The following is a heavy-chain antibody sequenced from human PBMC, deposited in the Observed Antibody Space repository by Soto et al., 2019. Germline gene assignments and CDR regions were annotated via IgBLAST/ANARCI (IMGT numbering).Heavy chain of an antibody. CDR3: ARHRRYFDWLLSPSAHDPPAGWFDP. D-gene: IGHD3-9*01. V-gene: IGHV4-39*01. CDR2: IYYSGST. Sequence: PSETLSLTCTVSGGSISSSSYYWGWIRQPPGKGLEWIGSIYYSGSTYYNPSLKSRVTISVDTSKNQFSLKLSSVTAADTAVYYCARHRRYFDWLLSPSAHDPPAGWFDPWGQGTLVTVS. J-gene: IGHJ5*02. CDR1: GGSISSSSYY.